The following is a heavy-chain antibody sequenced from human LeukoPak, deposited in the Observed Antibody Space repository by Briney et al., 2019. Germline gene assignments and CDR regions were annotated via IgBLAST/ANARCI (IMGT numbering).Heavy chain of an antibody. Sequence: GGSLRLSCAASGFTFSSYWMSWVRQAPGKGLEWVANIKQDGSEKYYVDSVKGRFTISRDNAKNSLYLQMNSLRAEDTAVYYCASRYNWNEAAAFDIWGQGTMVTVSS. V-gene: IGHV3-7*01. CDR1: GFTFSSYW. CDR3: ASRYNWNEAAAFDI. D-gene: IGHD1-20*01. J-gene: IGHJ3*02. CDR2: IKQDGSEK.